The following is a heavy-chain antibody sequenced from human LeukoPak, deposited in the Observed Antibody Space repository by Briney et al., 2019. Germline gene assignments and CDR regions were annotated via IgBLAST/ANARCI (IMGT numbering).Heavy chain of an antibody. V-gene: IGHV3-74*01. CDR1: GFTFSSYS. J-gene: IGHJ4*02. Sequence: GGSLRLSCAASGFTFSSYSMKWVRQAPGKGLEWVSRINTDGSSTSYADSVKGRFTISRDNAKNTLYLQMNSLRAEDTAVYYCARDTYDISGYYYGPFDYWGQGTLVTVSS. CDR3: ARDTYDISGYYYGPFDY. D-gene: IGHD3-22*01. CDR2: INTDGSST.